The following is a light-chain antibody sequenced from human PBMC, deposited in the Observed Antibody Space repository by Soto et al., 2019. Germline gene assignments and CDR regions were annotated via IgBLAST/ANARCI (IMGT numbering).Light chain of an antibody. CDR3: SSYAGSDNFEV. Sequence: QSALTQPPSASGSPGQSVTISCTGPRSDVGDYNYVSWYQQHPGKAPKLLIYEVTKRPSAVPDRFSGSKSANTASLTVSGLQAEDEADYYCSSYAGSDNFEVFGGGTKVTVL. CDR1: RSDVGDYNY. J-gene: IGLJ2*01. V-gene: IGLV2-8*01. CDR2: EVT.